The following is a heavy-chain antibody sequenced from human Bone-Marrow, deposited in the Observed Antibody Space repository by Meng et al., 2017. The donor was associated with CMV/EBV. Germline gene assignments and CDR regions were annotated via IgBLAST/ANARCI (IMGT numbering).Heavy chain of an antibody. V-gene: IGHV2-5*01. CDR3: AHRYDFSSGLHY. J-gene: IGHJ4*02. CDR1: GFSLSTSGVG. D-gene: IGHD3-3*01. CDR2: IFYNDDK. Sequence: SGPTLVKPTQTLTLTCTFSGFSLSTSGVGVGWIRQPPGKALEWLALIFYNDDKRYSPSLKSRLTIRKDTSKNQVILTMTNMDPVDIGTYYCAHRYDFSSGLHYWGQGALVTGSS.